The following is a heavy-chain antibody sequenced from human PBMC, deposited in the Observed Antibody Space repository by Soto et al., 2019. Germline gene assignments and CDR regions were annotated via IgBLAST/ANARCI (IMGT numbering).Heavy chain of an antibody. CDR2: IIPIFGTA. CDR1: GGTFSSYA. J-gene: IGHJ6*02. D-gene: IGHD6-13*01. Sequence: QVQLVQSGAEVKKPGSSVKVSCKASGGTFSSYAISWVRQAPGQGLEWMGGIIPIFGTANYAQKFQGRVTITADESTSKAYMELSSLRSEDTAVYYCARAGIAAAGIYYYYGMDVWGQGTTVTVSS. V-gene: IGHV1-69*01. CDR3: ARAGIAAAGIYYYYGMDV.